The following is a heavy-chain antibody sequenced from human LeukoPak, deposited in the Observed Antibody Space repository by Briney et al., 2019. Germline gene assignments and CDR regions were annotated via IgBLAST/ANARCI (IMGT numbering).Heavy chain of an antibody. CDR3: ARIGSITIFGVVNNYMDV. J-gene: IGHJ6*03. CDR2: MNPNSGNT. CDR1: GYTFTSYD. Sequence: ASVKVSCKASGYTFTSYDINWVRQATGQGLEWMGWMNPNSGNTGYAQKFQGGVTITRNTSISTAYMELSSLRSEDTAVYYCARIGSITIFGVVNNYMDVWGKGTTVTVSS. V-gene: IGHV1-8*03. D-gene: IGHD3-3*01.